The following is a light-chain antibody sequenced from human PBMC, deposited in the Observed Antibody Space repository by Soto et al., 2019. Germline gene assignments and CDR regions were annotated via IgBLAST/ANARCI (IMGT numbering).Light chain of an antibody. CDR1: QSVNNDY. Sequence: ETVLTQSPGTLSLSPGERATLSCRATQSVNNDYLAWYQQRPGLAPRLLIFGASGRATSTPDRFSSSGSGTDFTLTISRLEPEDFAIYYCQQYGTSPLSFGGGTKVEIK. V-gene: IGKV3-20*01. J-gene: IGKJ4*01. CDR3: QQYGTSPLS. CDR2: GAS.